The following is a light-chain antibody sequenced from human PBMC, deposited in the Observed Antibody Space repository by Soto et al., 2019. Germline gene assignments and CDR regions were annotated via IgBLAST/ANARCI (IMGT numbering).Light chain of an antibody. J-gene: IGKJ1*01. CDR2: AAS. CDR1: QVIGSW. V-gene: IGKV1-12*01. Sequence: DIQMTQSPSYVSASVGDRVTITCRASQVIGSWLAWYQQKPGKAPKLLIYAASSLHSGVPSSFSGCGSGTDFTLTISSLQPEDSATYYCQQANSFPWTFGQGTKVEIK. CDR3: QQANSFPWT.